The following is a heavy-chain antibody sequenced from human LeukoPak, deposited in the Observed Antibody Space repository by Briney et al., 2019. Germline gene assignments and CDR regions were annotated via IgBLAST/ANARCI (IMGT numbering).Heavy chain of an antibody. D-gene: IGHD6-19*01. J-gene: IGHJ5*02. CDR3: ARDPDSSGWYVESTNWSDP. CDR1: GFTFSSYW. V-gene: IGHV3-7*01. Sequence: GGSLRLSCAASGFTFSSYWMSWVRQAPGKGLEWVANIKQDGSEKYYVDSVKGRFTISRDNAKNSLYLQMNSLRAEDTAVYYCARDPDSSGWYVESTNWSDPWGQGTLVTVSS. CDR2: IKQDGSEK.